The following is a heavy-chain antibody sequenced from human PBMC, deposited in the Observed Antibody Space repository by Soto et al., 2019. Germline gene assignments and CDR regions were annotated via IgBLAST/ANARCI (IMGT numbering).Heavy chain of an antibody. D-gene: IGHD2-15*01. CDR2: ISGSGGST. J-gene: IGHJ4*02. V-gene: IGHV3-23*01. Sequence: EVQLLESGGGLVQPGGSLRLSCAASGFTFSSYAMSWVRQAPGKGLEWVSAISGSGGSTYYADSVKGRFTISRDNSKNMLYLQMNSLRAEDTAVYYCAKDARRSFVVVVAATIRDWGQGTLVTVSS. CDR3: AKDARRSFVVVVAATIRD. CDR1: GFTFSSYA.